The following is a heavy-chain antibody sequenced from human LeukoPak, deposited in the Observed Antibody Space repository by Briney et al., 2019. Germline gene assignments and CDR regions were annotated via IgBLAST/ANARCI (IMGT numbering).Heavy chain of an antibody. CDR1: GFTFSNSA. CDR2: LSGSGITT. Sequence: QSGGSLRLSCAASGFTFSNSAMSWVRQAPGKGLEWVSTLSGSGITTYYADSVKGRFTISRDNSKNTLYLQMNTLRAEDSALYYCAKGIYSSGWSYFDYGGHGTLVSVSS. J-gene: IGHJ4*01. D-gene: IGHD6-19*01. V-gene: IGHV3-23*01. CDR3: AKGIYSSGWSYFDY.